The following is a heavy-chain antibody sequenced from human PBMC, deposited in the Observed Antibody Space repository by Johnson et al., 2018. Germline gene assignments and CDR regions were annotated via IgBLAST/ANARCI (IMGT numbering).Heavy chain of an antibody. CDR1: GFTFDDYT. V-gene: IGHV3-43*01. Sequence: VQLVESGGVVVQPGGSLRLSCAASGFTFDDYTMHWVRQAPGKGLEWVSLISWDGGSTYYADSVKGRFTISRKNSKNSLYLQMNSLRTEDTALYYCAKGPWATVVTPNEYFQHWGQGTLGTVSS. CDR3: AKGPWATVVTPNEYFQH. J-gene: IGHJ1*01. D-gene: IGHD4-23*01. CDR2: ISWDGGST.